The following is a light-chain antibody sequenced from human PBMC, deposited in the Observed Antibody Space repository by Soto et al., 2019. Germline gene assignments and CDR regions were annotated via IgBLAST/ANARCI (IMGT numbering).Light chain of an antibody. J-gene: IGKJ5*01. CDR3: QLYSRSPRQIT. CDR1: QTISSW. Sequence: IQITQAPSTLSGSVGDRVTITYRASQTISSWLAWYQQKPGKAPKLLIYKASTLKSGVPSRFSGSGSGTDCTLTISRLEPEDFAVYYCQLYSRSPRQITFGQGTRLEIK. V-gene: IGKV1-5*03. CDR2: KAS.